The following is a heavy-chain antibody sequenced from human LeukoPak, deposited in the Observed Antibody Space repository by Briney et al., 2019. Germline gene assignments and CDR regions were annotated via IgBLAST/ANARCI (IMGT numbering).Heavy chain of an antibody. CDR1: GYTFTGYY. V-gene: IGHV1-2*04. Sequence: ASVKVSCKASGYTFTGYYMHWVRQAPGQGLEWMGWINPKSGGTIYAQKFQGWVTMTRDTSINTAYMEMNRLRSDDTAVYYCARGGDVVVVAGMRFNWFDPWGQGTLVTVSS. CDR3: ARGGDVVVVAGMRFNWFDP. J-gene: IGHJ5*02. D-gene: IGHD2-15*01. CDR2: INPKSGGT.